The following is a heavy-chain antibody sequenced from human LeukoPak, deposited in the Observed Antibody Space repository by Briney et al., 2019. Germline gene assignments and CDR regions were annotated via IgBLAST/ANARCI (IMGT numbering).Heavy chain of an antibody. CDR3: ARVPGRPAAVFDY. D-gene: IGHD2-2*01. J-gene: IGHJ4*02. Sequence: SETLSLTCAVYGGSLSGYSWSWIRQPPGKGLEWIGELNHSGSTNYNPSLRSRVTISVDTSKNQFSLKLSSVTAADSAFYYCARVPGRPAAVFDYWGQGTLVTVSS. CDR1: GGSLSGYS. CDR2: LNHSGST. V-gene: IGHV4-34*01.